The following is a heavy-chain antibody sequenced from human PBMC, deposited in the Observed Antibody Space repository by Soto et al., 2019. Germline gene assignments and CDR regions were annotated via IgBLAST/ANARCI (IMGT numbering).Heavy chain of an antibody. J-gene: IGHJ4*02. CDR1: GFTFSGYA. V-gene: IGHV3-23*01. Sequence: GGSLRLSCAASGFTFSGYAMSWVRQAPGKGLEWVSAIGGSSGSTHYADSVKGRFTIARDNSKNTLYLQMNSLRVEDTAVYYCAKSPILWFGEYLYYFDYWGQGTRVTVSS. D-gene: IGHD3-10*01. CDR3: AKSPILWFGEYLYYFDY. CDR2: IGGSSGST.